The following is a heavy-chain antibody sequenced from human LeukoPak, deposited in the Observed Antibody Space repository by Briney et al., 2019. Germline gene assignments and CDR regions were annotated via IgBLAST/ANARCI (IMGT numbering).Heavy chain of an antibody. Sequence: GGSLRLSCAASGFPFSTYWMAWVRQAPGKGLDWVANIRKDGGAKFYAASVKGRFIISRDNAKNSLYLQMNNLRDEDTAVYYCTSSHDSSGNDWGQGTLVTV. D-gene: IGHD3-22*01. CDR2: IRKDGGAK. CDR3: TSSHDSSGND. J-gene: IGHJ4*02. V-gene: IGHV3-7*01. CDR1: GFPFSTYW.